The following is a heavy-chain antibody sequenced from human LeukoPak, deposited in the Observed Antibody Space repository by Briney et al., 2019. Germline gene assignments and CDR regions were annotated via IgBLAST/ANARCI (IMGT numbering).Heavy chain of an antibody. CDR1: GYTFTGYH. Sequence: GASVKVSCKASGYTFTGYHMHWVRQAPGQGLEWMGRINPNSGDTNYAQKFQGRVTMTRDTSISTACMELSRLRFDDTAVYYCARDLRGYSYYYGMDVWGQGTTVTVSS. CDR3: ARDLRGYSYYYGMDV. V-gene: IGHV1-2*06. J-gene: IGHJ6*02. CDR2: INPNSGDT. D-gene: IGHD5-12*01.